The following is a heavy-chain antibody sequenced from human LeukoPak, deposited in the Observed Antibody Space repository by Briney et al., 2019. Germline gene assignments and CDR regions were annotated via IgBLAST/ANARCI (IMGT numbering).Heavy chain of an antibody. CDR2: ISTSGSTI. J-gene: IGHJ3*02. CDR1: GFTFSDYY. Sequence: GGFLRLSCAASGFTFSDYYMSWIRQAPGKGLERVSYISTSGSTIYYADSVKGRFTISRDNAKNSLYLQMNSLRAEDTAVYYCARVPFDYYGSGTVGAFDIWGQGTMVTVSS. D-gene: IGHD3-10*01. V-gene: IGHV3-11*04. CDR3: ARVPFDYYGSGTVGAFDI.